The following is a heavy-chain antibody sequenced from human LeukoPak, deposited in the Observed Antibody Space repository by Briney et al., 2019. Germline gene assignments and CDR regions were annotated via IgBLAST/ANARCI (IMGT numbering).Heavy chain of an antibody. J-gene: IGHJ4*02. CDR3: AKVEGGGKGYSFGWPFDH. D-gene: IGHD5-18*01. CDR2: ISGSGDST. V-gene: IGHV3-23*01. Sequence: GGSLRLSCAASGFTFSTYGMSWVRQAPGKGLEWVSAISGSGDSTYYADSVKGRFTISRDNSKNTLYLQMNSLRAEDTAVYYCAKVEGGGKGYSFGWPFDHWGQGTLVTVSS. CDR1: GFTFSTYG.